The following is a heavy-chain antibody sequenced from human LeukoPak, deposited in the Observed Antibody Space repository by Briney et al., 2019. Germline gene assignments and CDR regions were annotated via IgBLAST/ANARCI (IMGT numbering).Heavy chain of an antibody. CDR2: INPNSGGT. D-gene: IGHD2-15*01. CDR1: GYTFTGYY. CDR3: ASLEGYCSGGSCYGWSGDY. V-gene: IGHV1-2*02. J-gene: IGHJ4*02. Sequence: ASVKVSCKASGYTFTGYYMHWVRQAPGQGREWMGWINPNSGGTNYAQKFQGRVTMTRDTSISTAYMELSRLRSDDTAVYYCASLEGYCSGGSCYGWSGDYWGQGTLVTVSS.